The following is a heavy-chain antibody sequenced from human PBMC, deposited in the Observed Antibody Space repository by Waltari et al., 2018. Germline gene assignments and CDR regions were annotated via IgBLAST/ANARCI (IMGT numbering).Heavy chain of an antibody. V-gene: IGHV4-38-2*01. Sequence: QVQLQESGPGLVKPSETLSLTCAVSGYSISSGYYWGWIRQPPGKGLEWIGSIYHSGSTYYNPSLKSRVTISVDTSKNQFSLKLSSVTAADTAVYYCARRLGSNGSGSYYNWGQGTLVTVSS. D-gene: IGHD3-10*01. J-gene: IGHJ4*02. CDR1: GYSISSGYY. CDR2: IYHSGST. CDR3: ARRLGSNGSGSYYN.